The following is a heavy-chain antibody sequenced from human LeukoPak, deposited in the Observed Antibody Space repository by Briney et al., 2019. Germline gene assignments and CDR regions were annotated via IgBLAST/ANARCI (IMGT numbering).Heavy chain of an antibody. CDR2: IKQDGSEK. D-gene: IGHD2-15*01. J-gene: IGHJ4*02. V-gene: IGHV3-7*01. CDR1: GFTFSSYW. Sequence: GGSLRLSCAASGFTFSSYWMSWVRQAPEKGLEWVANIKQDGSEKYYVDSVKGRFTISRDNAKNSLYLQMNSLRAEDTAVYYCARDAGYCSGGSCSDPFDYWGQGTLVTVSS. CDR3: ARDAGYCSGGSCSDPFDY.